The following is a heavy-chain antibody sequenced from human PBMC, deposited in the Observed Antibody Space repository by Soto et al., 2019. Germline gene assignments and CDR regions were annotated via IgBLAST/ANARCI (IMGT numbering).Heavy chain of an antibody. D-gene: IGHD3-3*01. CDR1: GGSISSGDYY. CDR2: IYYSGST. CDR3: ARDWNPSGYSTGMAGMDV. Sequence: LSLTCTVSGGSISSGDYYWSWIRQPPGKGLEWIGYIYYSGSTYYNPSLKSRVTISVDTSKNQFSLKLSSVTAADTAVYYCARDWNPSGYSTGMAGMDVWGQGTTVTVSS. V-gene: IGHV4-30-4*01. J-gene: IGHJ6*02.